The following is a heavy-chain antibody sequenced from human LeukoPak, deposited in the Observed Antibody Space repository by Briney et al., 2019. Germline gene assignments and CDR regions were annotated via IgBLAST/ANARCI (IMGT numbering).Heavy chain of an antibody. Sequence: ASVKVSYKASGYTFTSYDINWVRQATGQGLEWMGWMNPNSGNTGYAQKFQGRVTMTRNTSISTAYMELSRLRSDDTAVYYCARLYYYDSSGYYYAFDYWGQGTLVTVSS. CDR2: MNPNSGNT. D-gene: IGHD3-22*01. CDR3: ARLYYYDSSGYYYAFDY. V-gene: IGHV1-8*01. J-gene: IGHJ4*02. CDR1: GYTFTSYD.